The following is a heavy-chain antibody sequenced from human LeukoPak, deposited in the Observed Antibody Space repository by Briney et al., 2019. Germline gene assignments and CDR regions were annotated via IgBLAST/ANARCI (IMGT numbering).Heavy chain of an antibody. Sequence: GGSLRLSCAASGFTFSSYSMSWVRQAPGKGLEWVANIKGDGSEKNYVGSVKGRFTISRDNAKNSLYLQMNSLRAEDTAVYYCAKDSPFGGNWGQGTLVTVSS. J-gene: IGHJ4*02. CDR2: IKGDGSEK. CDR3: AKDSPFGGN. D-gene: IGHD1-26*01. V-gene: IGHV3-7*01. CDR1: GFTFSSYS.